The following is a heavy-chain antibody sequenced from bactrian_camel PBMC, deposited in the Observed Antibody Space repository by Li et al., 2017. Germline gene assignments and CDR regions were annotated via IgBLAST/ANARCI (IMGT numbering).Heavy chain of an antibody. J-gene: IGHJ4*01. Sequence: HVQLVESGGGSVQSGGSLRLSCAVSGYGAHCLAWFRRAPGKEREGVALLATVSGATDYVDSVKGRFTISRDNVENTLYLYMNSLKPEDTAMYYCAADPYVCGIPWVVGMGYWGQGTQVTVS. D-gene: IGHD6*01. CDR1: GYGAHC. CDR3: AADPYVCGIPWVVGMGY. CDR2: LATVSGAT. V-gene: IGHV3S1*01.